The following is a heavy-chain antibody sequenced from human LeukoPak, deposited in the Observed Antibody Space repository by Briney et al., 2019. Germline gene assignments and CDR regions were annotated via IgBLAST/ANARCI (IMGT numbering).Heavy chain of an antibody. CDR3: SSGFCNCCYYFPFYF. Sequence: SETLSLTCTVSGGSISSSSYYWGWIRQPPGKGLEWIGSIYYSGSTYYNPSLKSRVTISVDTSKNQFSLKLSSVTAADTAVYYLSSGFCNCCYYFPFYFLGQGTLV. V-gene: IGHV4-39*01. CDR1: GGSISSSSYY. J-gene: IGHJ4*01. D-gene: IGHD3-22*01. CDR2: IYYSGST.